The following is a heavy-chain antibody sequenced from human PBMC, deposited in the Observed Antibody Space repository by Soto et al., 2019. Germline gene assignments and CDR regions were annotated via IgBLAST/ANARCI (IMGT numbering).Heavy chain of an antibody. CDR2: IGTAGDT. CDR3: TRGADGFDY. J-gene: IGHJ4*02. Sequence: EVHLVESGGDLVQPGGSLRLSCAASGFTFSSYDFHWVRQATGKGLEWVSGIGTAGDTYYAGSVKGRFIMSRENAKNSVYLQMNSLRVGDTAVYYCTRGADGFDYWGQGTLVTVSS. V-gene: IGHV3-13*01. D-gene: IGHD3-16*01. CDR1: GFTFSSYD.